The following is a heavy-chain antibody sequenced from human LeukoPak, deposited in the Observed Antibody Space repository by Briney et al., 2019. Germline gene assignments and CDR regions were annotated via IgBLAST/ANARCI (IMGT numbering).Heavy chain of an antibody. Sequence: SETLSLTCAVYGGSFSGYLWSWIRQPPGKGLEWIGEIIHSGNTNYNPSLKSRVTISVDTSKNQFSLKLISVTAADTAVYYCARGLRAGTGWLRFGLGRSSKGDSNQFDYWGQGTLVTVSS. CDR1: GGSFSGYL. V-gene: IGHV4-34*01. D-gene: IGHD5-12*01. CDR2: IIHSGNT. J-gene: IGHJ4*02. CDR3: ARGLRAGTGWLRFGLGRSSKGDSNQFDY.